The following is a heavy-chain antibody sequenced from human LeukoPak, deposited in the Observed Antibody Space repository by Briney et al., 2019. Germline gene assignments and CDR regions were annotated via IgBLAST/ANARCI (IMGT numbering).Heavy chain of an antibody. D-gene: IGHD3-9*01. CDR3: ARLSQFDTSPEPFDY. J-gene: IGHJ4*02. Sequence: GESLKISCKGSGYSFASYWIGWVRQMPGKGLEWMGIIYPGDSNTRYSPSFRGQVTVSADKTISTAYLQWISLKASDTAMYYCARLSQFDTSPEPFDYWGQGTLVTVSS. CDR1: GYSFASYW. V-gene: IGHV5-51*01. CDR2: IYPGDSNT.